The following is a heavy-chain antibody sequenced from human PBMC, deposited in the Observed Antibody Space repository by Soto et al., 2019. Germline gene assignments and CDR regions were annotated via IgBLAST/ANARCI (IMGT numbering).Heavy chain of an antibody. CDR3: ASSQKIFGVVNSPYYYGMDV. CDR2: ISGSGGST. V-gene: IGHV3-23*01. D-gene: IGHD3-3*01. Sequence: HPGGSLRLSCAASGFTFSSYAMSWVRQAPGKGLEWVSAISGSGGSTYYADSVKGRFTISRDNSKNTLYLQMNSLRAEDTAVYYCASSQKIFGVVNSPYYYGMDVWGQGTTVTVSS. J-gene: IGHJ6*02. CDR1: GFTFSSYA.